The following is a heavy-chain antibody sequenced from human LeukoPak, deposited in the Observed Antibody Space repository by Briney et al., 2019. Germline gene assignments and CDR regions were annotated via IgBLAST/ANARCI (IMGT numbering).Heavy chain of an antibody. Sequence: ASVKVSCKASGYTFTSYYMHWVRQAPGQGLEWMGIINPSGGSTRYAQKFQGRVTMTRDMSTSTVYMELSSLRSEDTAVYYCASGYYYDSSGYSFWFDPWGQGTLVTVSS. V-gene: IGHV1-46*01. J-gene: IGHJ5*02. CDR1: GYTFTSYY. D-gene: IGHD3-22*01. CDR3: ASGYYYDSSGYSFWFDP. CDR2: INPSGGST.